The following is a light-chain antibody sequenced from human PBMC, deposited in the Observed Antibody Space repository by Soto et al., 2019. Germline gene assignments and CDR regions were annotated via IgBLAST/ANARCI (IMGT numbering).Light chain of an antibody. CDR3: QQYKRYSPLP. CDR1: QSISSW. V-gene: IGKV1-5*01. CDR2: DAS. J-gene: IGKJ4*01. Sequence: DIQMTQSPSSLSASVGDRVTITCRASQSISSWLAGYQQKPGKAPKILIYDASSLESGVPSRFSGSGSGTEFTLTTSSLRRDNFAPYNCQQYKRYSPLPFGGGTRV.